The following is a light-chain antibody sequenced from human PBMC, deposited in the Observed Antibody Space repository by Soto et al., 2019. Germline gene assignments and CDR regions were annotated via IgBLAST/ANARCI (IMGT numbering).Light chain of an antibody. CDR3: QQYNNWPRT. V-gene: IGKV3-15*01. J-gene: IGKJ1*01. CDR2: GAS. Sequence: EIVMSQTPATLSVSPGGRATLSCRASQSISPYLAWYQHKPGQAPRLLIYGASTRATGISARFRGSGSGTEFTLTIGSLQSEDFAVYYCQQYNNWPRTFGQGTKVDIK. CDR1: QSISPY.